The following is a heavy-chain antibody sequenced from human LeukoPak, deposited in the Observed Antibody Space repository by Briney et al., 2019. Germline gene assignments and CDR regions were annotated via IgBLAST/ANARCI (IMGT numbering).Heavy chain of an antibody. CDR3: AKDQDYDILTGYLGSLDY. Sequence: PGGSLRLSCAASGFTFSSCAMSWVRQAPGKGLEWVSAISGSGGSTYYADSVKGRFTISRDNSKNTLYLQMNSLRAEDTAVYYCAKDQDYDILTGYLGSLDYWGQGTLVTVSS. CDR1: GFTFSSCA. D-gene: IGHD3-9*01. CDR2: ISGSGGST. V-gene: IGHV3-23*01. J-gene: IGHJ4*02.